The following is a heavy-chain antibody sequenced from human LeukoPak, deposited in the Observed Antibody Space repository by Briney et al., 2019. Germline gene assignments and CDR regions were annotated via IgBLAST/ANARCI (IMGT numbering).Heavy chain of an antibody. CDR2: IRYDGSNK. D-gene: IGHD3-3*01. J-gene: IGHJ6*03. CDR3: AKGAHYDFWSGYKENYYYYMDV. Sequence: GSLRLSCAASGFPFSSYDIHWVRQAPGKGLEWVAFIRYDGSNKYYADSVKGRFTISRDNSKNTLYLQMNSLRAEDTAVYYCAKGAHYDFWSGYKENYYYYMDVWGKGTTVTVSS. CDR1: GFPFSSYD. V-gene: IGHV3-30*02.